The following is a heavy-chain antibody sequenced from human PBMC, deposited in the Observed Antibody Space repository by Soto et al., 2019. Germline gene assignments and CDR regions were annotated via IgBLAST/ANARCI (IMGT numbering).Heavy chain of an antibody. V-gene: IGHV1-18*01. J-gene: IGHJ6*02. CDR1: GYTFTSYG. Sequence: GASVKVSCKASGYTFTSYGISWVRQAPGQGLEWMGWISAYNGNTNYALKLQGRVTITTDTSTSTAYMELRSLRSDDKAVYYCAREWYSRSRHNYYYGMDVWGQGTTVTVSS. D-gene: IGHD6-6*01. CDR2: ISAYNGNT. CDR3: AREWYSRSRHNYYYGMDV.